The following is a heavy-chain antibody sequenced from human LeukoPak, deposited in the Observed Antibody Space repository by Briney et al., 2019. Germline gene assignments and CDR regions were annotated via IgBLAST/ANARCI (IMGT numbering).Heavy chain of an antibody. J-gene: IGHJ5*02. Sequence: ASVKVSCKASGGTFSSYAISWVRQAPGQGLEWMGGIIPIFGTANYAQKFQGRVTITADKSTSTAYMELSSLRSEDTAVYYCAREGGTKWDYDILTGYLVNWFDPWGQGTLVTVSS. V-gene: IGHV1-69*06. CDR1: GGTFSSYA. D-gene: IGHD3-9*01. CDR3: AREGGTKWDYDILTGYLVNWFDP. CDR2: IIPIFGTA.